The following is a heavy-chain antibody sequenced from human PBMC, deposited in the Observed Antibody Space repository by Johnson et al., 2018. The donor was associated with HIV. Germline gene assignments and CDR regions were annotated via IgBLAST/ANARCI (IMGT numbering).Heavy chain of an antibody. CDR2: VSYNEDKK. J-gene: IGHJ3*02. V-gene: IGHV3-30*04. Sequence: QVQLVESGGGVVQPGRSLRLSCAASGFTFRTYPMHWVRQAPGKGLEWMAVVSYNEDKKYYADSVKGRFTISRDNSKNTLYLQMNSLRAEDTAVYYCARDQEHSSSYAFDIWGQGTMVTVSS. D-gene: IGHD6-6*01. CDR3: ARDQEHSSSYAFDI. CDR1: GFTFRTYP.